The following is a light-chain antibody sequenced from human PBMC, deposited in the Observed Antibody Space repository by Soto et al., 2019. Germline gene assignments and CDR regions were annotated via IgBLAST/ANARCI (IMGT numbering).Light chain of an antibody. CDR3: QKYSSVPV. CDR1: QGIRNY. Sequence: DIQMTQSPTSLSASVGDRVTITCRASQGIRNYVAWYQQIPGKAPKLLIYAASTLQSGVPSRFSGSGYGTDFTLTINGLQREDVATYSCQKYSSVPVFGPGTKVEIK. V-gene: IGKV1-27*01. J-gene: IGKJ3*01. CDR2: AAS.